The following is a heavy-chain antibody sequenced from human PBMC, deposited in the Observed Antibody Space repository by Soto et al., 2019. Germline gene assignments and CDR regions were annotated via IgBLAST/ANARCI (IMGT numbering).Heavy chain of an antibody. CDR3: ASPRATSDYDFWSGYYIVDY. J-gene: IGHJ4*02. Sequence: SETLSLTCTVSGGSISSSSYYWGWIRQPPGKGLEWIGSIYYSGSTYYNPSLKSRVTISVDTSKNQFSLKLSSVTAADTAVYCCASPRATSDYDFWSGYYIVDYWGQGTLVTVSS. CDR2: IYYSGST. D-gene: IGHD3-3*01. V-gene: IGHV4-39*01. CDR1: GGSISSSSYY.